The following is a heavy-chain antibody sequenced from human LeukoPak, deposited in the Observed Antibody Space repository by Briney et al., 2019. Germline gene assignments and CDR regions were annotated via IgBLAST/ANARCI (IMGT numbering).Heavy chain of an antibody. CDR2: IRYDGSNK. Sequence: PGRSLRLSCAASGFTFSSYGMHWVRQAPGKGLEWVAFIRYDGSNKYYADSVKGRFTISRDNSKNTLYLQMNSLRSEDTAVYYCARGRGGYSSGWYSGFDYWGQGTLVTVSS. CDR1: GFTFSSYG. V-gene: IGHV3-30*02. CDR3: ARGRGGYSSGWYSGFDY. J-gene: IGHJ4*02. D-gene: IGHD6-19*01.